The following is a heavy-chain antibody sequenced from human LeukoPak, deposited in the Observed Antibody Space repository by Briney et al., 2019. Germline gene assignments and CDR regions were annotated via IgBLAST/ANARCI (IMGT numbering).Heavy chain of an antibody. V-gene: IGHV4-39*07. Sequence: PSETLSLTCIVSGGSIDSGGFYWGWIRQPPGKGPEWIGTVYYTGTAYYNPSLQSRVTISVDTSKNQFSLKLSSVTAADTAVYYCARAAWIQLWSRAARFDYWGQGTLVTVSS. CDR3: ARAAWIQLWSRAARFDY. CDR1: GGSIDSGGFY. CDR2: VYYTGTA. D-gene: IGHD5-18*01. J-gene: IGHJ4*02.